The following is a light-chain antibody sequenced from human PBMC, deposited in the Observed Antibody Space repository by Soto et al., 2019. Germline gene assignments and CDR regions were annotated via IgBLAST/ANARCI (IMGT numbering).Light chain of an antibody. Sequence: QSVLTQPPSVSAAPGQKVTISCSGSSSNVGNNYVSWYQQLPGTAPKLLIYENNKRPSGIPARFSGSKSGTSATLGITGLQTGDEADYYCGTWDSSLGAGSWVFGGGTKVTVL. J-gene: IGLJ3*02. V-gene: IGLV1-51*02. CDR3: GTWDSSLGAGSWV. CDR1: SSNVGNNY. CDR2: ENN.